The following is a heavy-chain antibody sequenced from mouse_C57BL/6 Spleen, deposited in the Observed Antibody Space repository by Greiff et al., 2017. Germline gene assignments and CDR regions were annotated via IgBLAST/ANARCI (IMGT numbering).Heavy chain of an antibody. J-gene: IGHJ4*01. D-gene: IGHD2-5*01. CDR1: GFTFTDYY. Sequence: EVKLMESGGGLVQPGGSLSLSCAASGFTFTDYYMSWVRQPPGKALEWLGFIRNKANGYTTEYSASVKGRFTISRDNSQSILYLQMNALRAEDSATYYCARAYYSNYGYAMDYWGQGTSVTVSS. CDR2: IRNKANGYTT. CDR3: ARAYYSNYGYAMDY. V-gene: IGHV7-3*01.